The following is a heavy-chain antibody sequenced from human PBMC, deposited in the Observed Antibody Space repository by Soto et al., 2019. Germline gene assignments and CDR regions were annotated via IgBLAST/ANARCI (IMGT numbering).Heavy chain of an antibody. V-gene: IGHV4-59*01. Sequence: SETLSLTCTVSGGSISSYYWSWIRQPPGKGLEWIGYIYYSGSTNYNPSLKSRVTISVDTSKNQFSLKLSSVTAADTAVYYCARVDYGDYGGWFDPWGQGTLVTVSS. CDR3: ARVDYGDYGGWFDP. J-gene: IGHJ5*02. CDR2: IYYSGST. D-gene: IGHD4-17*01. CDR1: GGSISSYY.